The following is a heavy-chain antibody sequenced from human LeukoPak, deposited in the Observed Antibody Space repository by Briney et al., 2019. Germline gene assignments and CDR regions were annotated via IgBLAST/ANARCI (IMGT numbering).Heavy chain of an antibody. D-gene: IGHD2-2*01. CDR2: ISSSSSTI. J-gene: IGHJ1*01. Sequence: GGSLRLSCAASGFTFSSYGMTWVRQAPGKGLEWVSYISSSSSTIYYADSVKGRFTISRDNSKNTPYLQMNSLRAEDTAVYYCARVVVPAAMVEYFQHWGQGTLVTVSS. CDR3: ARVVVPAAMVEYFQH. V-gene: IGHV3-48*01. CDR1: GFTFSSYG.